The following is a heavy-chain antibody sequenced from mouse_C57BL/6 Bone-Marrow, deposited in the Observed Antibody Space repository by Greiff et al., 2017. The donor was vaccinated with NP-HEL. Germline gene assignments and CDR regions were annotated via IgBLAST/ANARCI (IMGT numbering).Heavy chain of an antibody. Sequence: QVHVKQPGAELVKPGASVKLSCKASGYTFTSYWMHWVKQRPGRGLEWIGRIDPNSGGTKYNEKFKSKATLTVDKPSSTAYMQLSSLTSEDSAVYYCARLGFITTVVATPYFDYWGQGTTLTVSS. V-gene: IGHV1-72*01. CDR3: ARLGFITTVVATPYFDY. CDR1: GYTFTSYW. D-gene: IGHD1-1*01. CDR2: IDPNSGGT. J-gene: IGHJ2*01.